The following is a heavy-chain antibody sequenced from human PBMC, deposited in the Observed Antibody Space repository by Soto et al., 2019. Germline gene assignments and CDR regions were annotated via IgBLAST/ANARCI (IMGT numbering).Heavy chain of an antibody. CDR2: IYTSGST. CDR3: AGDGWSSGYSYYYSYGMDV. V-gene: IGHV4-4*07. CDR1: VVSISSYY. Sequence: SETLSLTCTFSVVSISSYYWSCIRHPAGKGLEWIGRIYTSGSTNCNPSLKSRVTMSVDTSKNQFSLKLSSVTAADTAVYYCAGDGWSSGYSYYYSYGMDVWGQGTTVTVSS. J-gene: IGHJ6*02. D-gene: IGHD5-18*01.